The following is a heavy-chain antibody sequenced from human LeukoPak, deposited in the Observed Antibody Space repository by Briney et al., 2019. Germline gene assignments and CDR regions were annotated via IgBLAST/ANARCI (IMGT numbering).Heavy chain of an antibody. CDR3: AREGRYCSSTSCQTSHYYYYYGMDV. CDR2: ISSSGSTI. CDR1: GFTFSSYE. Sequence: GGSLRLSCAASGFTFSSYEMNWVRQAPGKGLEWVSYISSSGSTIYYADSVKGRFTISRDNAKNSLYLQMNSLRAEDTAVYYCAREGRYCSSTSCQTSHYYYYYGMDVWGQGTTVTVSS. D-gene: IGHD2-2*01. J-gene: IGHJ6*02. V-gene: IGHV3-48*03.